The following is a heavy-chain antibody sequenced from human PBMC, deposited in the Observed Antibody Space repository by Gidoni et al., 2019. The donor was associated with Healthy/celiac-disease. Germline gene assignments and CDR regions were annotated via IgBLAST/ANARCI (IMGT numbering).Heavy chain of an antibody. CDR3: ARDLAAAGILDV. Sequence: QVQLVQSGAEVKKPGASVKVSCKASGYTFTSYGISWVRTAPVQGLEWRGWIRAYNGNTNYAQKLQGRGTMTTDTSTSTAYMELRSLRADDTAVYYCARDLAAAGILDVWGKGTTVTVSS. CDR1: GYTFTSYG. V-gene: IGHV1-18*01. D-gene: IGHD6-13*01. CDR2: IRAYNGNT. J-gene: IGHJ6*04.